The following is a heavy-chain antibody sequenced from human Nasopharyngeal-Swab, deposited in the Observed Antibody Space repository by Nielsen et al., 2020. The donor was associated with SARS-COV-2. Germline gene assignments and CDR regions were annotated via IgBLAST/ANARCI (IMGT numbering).Heavy chain of an antibody. CDR2: INSDGSST. CDR1: GFTFSSYW. V-gene: IGHV3-74*01. CDR3: ARGDWTGTTPFDY. D-gene: IGHD1-7*01. Sequence: GESLKISCAASGFTFSSYWMHWVRQAPGKGLVWVSRINSDGSSTSYADSVKGRFTISRDNAKNTLYLQMNSLRAEDTAAYYCARGDWTGTTPFDYWGQGTLVTVSS. J-gene: IGHJ4*02.